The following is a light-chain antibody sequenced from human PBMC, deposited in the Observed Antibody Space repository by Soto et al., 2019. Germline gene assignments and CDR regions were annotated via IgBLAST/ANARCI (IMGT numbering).Light chain of an antibody. CDR2: EVS. V-gene: IGLV2-23*02. J-gene: IGLJ2*01. CDR1: SNDVGSYNL. CDR3: CSYAGSSTPVV. Sequence: QSALTQPASVSGSPGQSITISCTGTSNDVGSYNLVSWYQQDPGKAPKLMIYEVSKRPSGVSNRFSGSKSGNTASLTISGLQAEDEADYYCCSYAGSSTPVVFGGGTKVTVL.